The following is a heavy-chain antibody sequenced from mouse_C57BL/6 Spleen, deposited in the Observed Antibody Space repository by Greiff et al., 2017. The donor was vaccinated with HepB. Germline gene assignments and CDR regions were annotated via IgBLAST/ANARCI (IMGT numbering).Heavy chain of an antibody. CDR1: GFTFSDYG. V-gene: IGHV5-17*01. D-gene: IGHD6-5*01. Sequence: EVHLVESGGGLVKPGGSLKLSCAASGFTFSDYGMHWVRQAPEKGLEWVAYISSGSSTIYYADTVKGRFTISRDNAKNTLFLQMTSLRSEDTAMYYCARSLPLYAMDYWGQGTSVTVSS. CDR2: ISSGSSTI. J-gene: IGHJ4*01. CDR3: ARSLPLYAMDY.